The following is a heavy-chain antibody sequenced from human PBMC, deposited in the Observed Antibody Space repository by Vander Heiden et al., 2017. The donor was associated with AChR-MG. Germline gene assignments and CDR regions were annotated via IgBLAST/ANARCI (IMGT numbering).Heavy chain of an antibody. Sequence: QVQLQESGPGLVKPSQTLSLTCTVSGGPIRSGDYYWSWIRQPPGKGLEWIGYIYYSGSTYYNPSLKSRVTISVDTSKNQFSLKLSSVTAADTAVYYCASTTYCGGDCYPFDYWGQGTLVTVSS. CDR2: IYYSGST. D-gene: IGHD2-21*01. V-gene: IGHV4-30-4*01. J-gene: IGHJ4*02. CDR1: GGPIRSGDYY. CDR3: ASTTYCGGDCYPFDY.